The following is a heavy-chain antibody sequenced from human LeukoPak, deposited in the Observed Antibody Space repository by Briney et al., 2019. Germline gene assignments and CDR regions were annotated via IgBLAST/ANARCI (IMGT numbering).Heavy chain of an antibody. D-gene: IGHD3-22*01. CDR1: GFTFSSYS. CDR3: ARLPRGVSGYFYY. CDR2: IYYSGST. J-gene: IGHJ4*02. V-gene: IGHV4-39*01. Sequence: GSLRLSCAASGFTFSSYSMNWIRQPPGKGLEWIGSIYYSGSTYCNPSLKSRVTISVDTSKNQFSLKLSSVTAADTAVYYCARLPRGVSGYFYYWGQGTLVTVSS.